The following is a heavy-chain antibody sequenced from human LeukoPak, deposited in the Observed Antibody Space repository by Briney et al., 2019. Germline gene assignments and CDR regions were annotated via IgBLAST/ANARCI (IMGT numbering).Heavy chain of an antibody. J-gene: IGHJ3*02. D-gene: IGHD3-3*01. CDR3: ARRGMRRFPTTKIVGAFDI. CDR1: GGSISSYY. Sequence: SETLSLTCTVSGGSISSYYWSWIRQPPGKGLEWIGYIYYSGSTNYNPSLKSRVTISVDTSKNQFSLKLSSVTAADTAVYYCARRGMRRFPTTKIVGAFDIWGQGTMVTVSS. CDR2: IYYSGST. V-gene: IGHV4-59*12.